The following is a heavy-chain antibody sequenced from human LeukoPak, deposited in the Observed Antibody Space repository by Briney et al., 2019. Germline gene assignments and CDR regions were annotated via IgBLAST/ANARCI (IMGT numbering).Heavy chain of an antibody. CDR3: AKDPCSGGSCYLYYFDY. V-gene: IGHV3-11*01. CDR2: ISNSGSIT. CDR1: GFTFSDYY. Sequence: GGSLRLSCAASGFTFSDYYMSWIRQAPGKGLEYLSCISNSGSITYYADSVKGRFTISRDNAKNSLYLQMNSLRVEDTAVYYCAKDPCSGGSCYLYYFDYWGQGTLVTVSS. D-gene: IGHD2-15*01. J-gene: IGHJ4*02.